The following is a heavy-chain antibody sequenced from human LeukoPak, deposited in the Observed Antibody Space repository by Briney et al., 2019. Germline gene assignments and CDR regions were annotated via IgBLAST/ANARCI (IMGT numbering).Heavy chain of an antibody. V-gene: IGHV3-33*01. Sequence: GGSLRLSCAASGFTFSSYGMHWVRQAPGKGLEWVAVIWYDGSNKYYADSVKGRFTISRDNSKNTLYLQMNSLRAEDTAVYYCARDDRDYGDSWLTYWGQGTLVTVSS. J-gene: IGHJ4*02. CDR3: ARDDRDYGDSWLTY. D-gene: IGHD4-17*01. CDR1: GFTFSSYG. CDR2: IWYDGSNK.